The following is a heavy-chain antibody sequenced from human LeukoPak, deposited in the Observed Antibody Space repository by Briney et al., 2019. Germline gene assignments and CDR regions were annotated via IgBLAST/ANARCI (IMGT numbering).Heavy chain of an antibody. CDR3: ARVVTMVRGVPSHFDY. D-gene: IGHD3-10*01. J-gene: IGHJ4*02. CDR2: IKQDGSEK. CDR1: GFNFSSYW. Sequence: PGGSLRLSCAASGFNFSSYWMSWVRQAPGKGLEWVSKIKQDGSEKYYVDSVKGRFTISRDNAKNSLYLQMNSLRAEDTAVYYCARVVTMVRGVPSHFDYWGQGTLVTVSS. V-gene: IGHV3-7*01.